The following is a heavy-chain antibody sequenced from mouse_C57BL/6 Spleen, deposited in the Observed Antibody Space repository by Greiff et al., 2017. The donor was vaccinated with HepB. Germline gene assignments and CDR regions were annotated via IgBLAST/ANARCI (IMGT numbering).Heavy chain of an antibody. J-gene: IGHJ2*01. CDR1: GYTFTDYE. CDR2: IDPETGGT. V-gene: IGHV1-15*01. D-gene: IGHD4-1*01. Sequence: VQLKQSGAELVRPGASVTLSCKASGYTFTDYEMHWVKQTPVHGLEWIGAIDPETGGTAYNQKFKGKAILTADKSSSTAYMELRSLTSEDSAVYYCTRRWDGYDYWGQGTTLTVSS. CDR3: TRRWDGYDY.